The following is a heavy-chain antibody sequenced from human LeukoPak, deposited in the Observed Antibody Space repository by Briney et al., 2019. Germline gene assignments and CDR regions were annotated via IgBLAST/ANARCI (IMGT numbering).Heavy chain of an antibody. CDR3: ARDHYYDSSGYYYGFDY. CDR1: GFTFSSYC. J-gene: IGHJ4*02. V-gene: IGHV3-21*01. CDR2: ISSSSSYI. D-gene: IGHD3-22*01. Sequence: GRSLRLSCAASGFTFSSYCMNWVRQAAGKVLEWVSSISSSSSYIYYADSVKGRFTISRDNAKNSLYLQMTSLRAEDTAVYYCARDHYYDSSGYYYGFDYWGQGTLVIVSA.